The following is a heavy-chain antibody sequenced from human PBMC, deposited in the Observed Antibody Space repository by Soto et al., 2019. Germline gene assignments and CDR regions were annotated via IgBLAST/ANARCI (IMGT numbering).Heavy chain of an antibody. J-gene: IGHJ4*02. D-gene: IGHD3-3*01. V-gene: IGHV3-23*01. Sequence: EVQLLESGGGLVQPGGSLRLSCAASGFTFSSYAMSWVRQAPGKGLEWVSAISGSGGSTYYADSVKGRFTISRDNSKNTLYLQMNSLSAEDTAVYYCAKLDGSYDFWSGYYIFDYWGQGTLVTVSS. CDR3: AKLDGSYDFWSGYYIFDY. CDR1: GFTFSSYA. CDR2: ISGSGGST.